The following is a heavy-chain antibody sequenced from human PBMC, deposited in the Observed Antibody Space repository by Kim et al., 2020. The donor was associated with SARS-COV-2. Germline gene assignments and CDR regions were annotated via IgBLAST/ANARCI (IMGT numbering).Heavy chain of an antibody. V-gene: IGHV4-34*01. CDR1: GGSFSGYY. CDR3: ARGPGRVTAWFYYYGMDV. J-gene: IGHJ6*02. CDR2: INHSGST. D-gene: IGHD3-22*01. Sequence: SETLSLTCAVYGGSFSGYYWSWIRQPPWKGLEWIGEINHSGSTNYNPSLKSRVTISVDTSKNQFSLKLSSVTAADTAVYYCARGPGRVTAWFYYYGMDVWGQGTTVTVSS.